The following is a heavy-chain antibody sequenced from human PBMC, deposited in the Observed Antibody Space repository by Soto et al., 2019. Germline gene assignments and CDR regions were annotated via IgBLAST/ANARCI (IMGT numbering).Heavy chain of an antibody. CDR3: ARGKADIVATIGNYYYYMEV. D-gene: IGHD5-12*01. CDR1: GGSFSGYY. J-gene: IGHJ6*03. Sequence: SETLSLTCAVYGGSFSGYYWSWIRQPPGKGLEWIGEINHSGSTNYNPSLKSRVTISVDTSKNQFSLKLSSVTAADTAVYYCARGKADIVATIGNYYYYMEVWGKGTTVTVSS. CDR2: INHSGST. V-gene: IGHV4-34*01.